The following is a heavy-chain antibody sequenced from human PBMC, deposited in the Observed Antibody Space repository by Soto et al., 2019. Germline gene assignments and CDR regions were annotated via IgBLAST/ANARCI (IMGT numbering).Heavy chain of an antibody. CDR1: GFTFSAYA. V-gene: IGHV3-23*01. Sequence: EVPLLESGGGVVQPGGSLRLSCAASGFTFSAYAMSWVRQAPGKGLEWVSVISGSGDATYYADSVKGRFTISRDNSKNTLYLQMNSLRAGDTAVYYCARQDYSTTWYLNYWGQGTLVTVSS. D-gene: IGHD6-13*01. CDR3: ARQDYSTTWYLNY. J-gene: IGHJ4*02. CDR2: ISGSGDAT.